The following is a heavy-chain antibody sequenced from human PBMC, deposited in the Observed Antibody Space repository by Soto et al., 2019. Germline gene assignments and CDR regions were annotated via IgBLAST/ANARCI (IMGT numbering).Heavy chain of an antibody. Sequence: PSETLSLTCIVSGGSISGHYWSWIRQPPGKGLEWIGYFHYSGGTNYNPSLESRVTISVDTSKNQFSLELSSVTAGDTAVYYCARYLSYGGTTNRLFDYWGQGTLVTVSS. CDR1: GGSISGHY. D-gene: IGHD1-1*01. CDR2: FHYSGGT. CDR3: ARYLSYGGTTNRLFDY. J-gene: IGHJ4*02. V-gene: IGHV4-59*11.